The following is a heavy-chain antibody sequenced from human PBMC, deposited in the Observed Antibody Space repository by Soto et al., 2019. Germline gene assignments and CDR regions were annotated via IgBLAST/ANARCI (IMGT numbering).Heavy chain of an antibody. Sequence: PGGSLRLSCAASGFTFSSHAMHWVRQAPGKGLEWVAVISYDGSNKYYADSVKGRFTISRDNSKNTLYLQMNSLRAEDTAVYYCARDGGVGATLYYFDYWGQGTLVTVSS. J-gene: IGHJ4*02. V-gene: IGHV3-30-3*01. CDR3: ARDGGVGATLYYFDY. CDR1: GFTFSSHA. D-gene: IGHD1-26*01. CDR2: ISYDGSNK.